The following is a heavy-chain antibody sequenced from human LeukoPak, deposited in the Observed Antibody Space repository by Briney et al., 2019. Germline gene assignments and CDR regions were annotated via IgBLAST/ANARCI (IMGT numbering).Heavy chain of an antibody. V-gene: IGHV3-23*01. CDR3: AKGRRDGYNFDFDY. D-gene: IGHD5-24*01. CDR1: GFTFSSYA. Sequence: GGSLRLSCAASGFTFSSYAMNWVRQAPGKGLEWVSTISGGGGSTYYADSVKGRFTISRDNSKNTLYLQMNSLRAEDTAVYYCAKGRRDGYNFDFDYWGQGTLVAVSS. CDR2: ISGGGGST. J-gene: IGHJ4*02.